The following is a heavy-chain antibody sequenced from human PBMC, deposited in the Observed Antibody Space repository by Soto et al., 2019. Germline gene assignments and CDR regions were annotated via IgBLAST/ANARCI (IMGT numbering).Heavy chain of an antibody. CDR2: INQHGTEK. Sequence: EVQLVESGGGLVQPGGSLRISCAASGFTFSNYFMSWVRQAPGKGLGWVANINQHGTEKYYVDSVKGRFTISRDSAKNSLYLQMDSLRAEDTAVYYCAREITLVRGFSRWGQGTLVTVSS. D-gene: IGHD3-10*01. J-gene: IGHJ4*02. V-gene: IGHV3-7*01. CDR1: GFTFSNYF. CDR3: AREITLVRGFSR.